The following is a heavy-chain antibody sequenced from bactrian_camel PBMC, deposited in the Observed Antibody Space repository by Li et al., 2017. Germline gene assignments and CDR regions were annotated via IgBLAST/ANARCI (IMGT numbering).Heavy chain of an antibody. V-gene: IGHV3S53*01. CDR2: IEIDDRT. CDR1: ENSLPSVT. CDR3: AISFQLPCLGSDGRAYAS. J-gene: IGHJ6*01. D-gene: IGHD1*01. Sequence: VQLVESGGGSVQAGGSLRLSCTASENSLPSVTMGWFRQAPRKKRETVAIIEIDDRTSYIDDVKGRFTISRDNDKNTLYLQMSSLKPEDTAMYFCAISFQLPCLGSDGRAYASWGQGTQVTVS.